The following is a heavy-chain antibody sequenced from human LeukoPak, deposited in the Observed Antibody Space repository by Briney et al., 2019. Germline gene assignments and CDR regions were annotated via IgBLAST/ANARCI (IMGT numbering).Heavy chain of an antibody. V-gene: IGHV3-7*04. J-gene: IGHJ4*02. CDR1: GFTLSTYW. Sequence: GRSLRLSCAASGFTLSTYWMTWVRQAPGKGLEWVANIKQDGSEKYYVDSVKGRFTISRDNAKNSLYLQMNSLRDEDTAVYYCARSRGLDYWGQGPLVTVPS. D-gene: IGHD3-16*01. CDR2: IKQDGSEK. CDR3: ARSRGLDY.